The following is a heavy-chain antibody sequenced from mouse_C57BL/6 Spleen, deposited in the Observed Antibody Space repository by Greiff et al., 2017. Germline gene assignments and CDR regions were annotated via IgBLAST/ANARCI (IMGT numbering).Heavy chain of an antibody. D-gene: IGHD1-1*01. CDR2: ISSGSSTI. V-gene: IGHV5-17*01. CDR3: ALITTGVASYYFYC. Sequence: EVQGVESGGGLVKPGGSLKLSCAASGFTFSDYGMHWVRQAPEKGLEWVAYISSGSSTIYYADTVKGRFTISRDNAKNTLVLQMTSLRSEDTAMYYCALITTGVASYYFYCWGQGTTLTVSS. J-gene: IGHJ2*01. CDR1: GFTFSDYG.